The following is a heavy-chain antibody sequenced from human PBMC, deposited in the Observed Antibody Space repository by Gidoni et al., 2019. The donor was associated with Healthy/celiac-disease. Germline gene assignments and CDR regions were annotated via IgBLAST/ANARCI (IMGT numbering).Heavy chain of an antibody. CDR1: GGSISRYY. Sequence: QVQLQESGPGLVKPSETLSLTCTVSGGSISRYYWSWIRQPPGKGLEWIGYIYYSGSTNYNPSLKSRITISVDTYKNQFSLKLSSVAAADTAVYYWARDYYYYGMEVWGQGTTVPVSS. CDR2: IYYSGST. V-gene: IGHV4-59*01. CDR3: ARDYYYYGMEV. J-gene: IGHJ6*02.